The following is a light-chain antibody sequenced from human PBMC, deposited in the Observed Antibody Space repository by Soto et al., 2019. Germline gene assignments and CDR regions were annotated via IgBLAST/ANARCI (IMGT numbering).Light chain of an antibody. CDR2: AAS. Sequence: DIQMTQSPSSLSASVGDRVTITCRASQSISSYLNWYQQKPGKAPKLLIYAASCLQSGVPSRFSGSGSGTDFTLTISSLQPEDFATYYCQQSYSTPQTFGQGTKLEIK. V-gene: IGKV1-39*01. J-gene: IGKJ2*01. CDR1: QSISSY. CDR3: QQSYSTPQT.